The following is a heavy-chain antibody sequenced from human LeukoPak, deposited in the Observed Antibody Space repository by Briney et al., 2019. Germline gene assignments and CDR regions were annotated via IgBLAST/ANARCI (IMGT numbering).Heavy chain of an antibody. Sequence: GESLKISCKISGYKLTNNWIGWVRQVPGKGLEGMGLIYPGYSDAKYSPSFQGQVTLSVDASISTAYLQLSGLRASDTAIYYCVRFALTSSLDHWGQGTLVTVSS. V-gene: IGHV5-51*01. CDR1: GYKLTNNW. J-gene: IGHJ5*02. D-gene: IGHD6-13*01. CDR2: IYPGYSDA. CDR3: VRFALTSSLDH.